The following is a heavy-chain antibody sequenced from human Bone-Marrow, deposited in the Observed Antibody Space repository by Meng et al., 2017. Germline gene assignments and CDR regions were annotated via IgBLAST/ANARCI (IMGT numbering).Heavy chain of an antibody. CDR1: VGTCSSYA. CDR2: IIPIFGTA. D-gene: IGHD3-10*01. V-gene: IGHV1-69*01. Sequence: GQVVLAEAEVKEPGASLTVHSQAFVGTCSSYAIRWVRQAPGQGLEWMGGIIPIFGTANYAQKFQGRVTITADESTSTAYMELSSLRSEDTAVYYCARGVKGFGELLGWYFDLWGRGTLVTVSS. J-gene: IGHJ2*01. CDR3: ARGVKGFGELLGWYFDL.